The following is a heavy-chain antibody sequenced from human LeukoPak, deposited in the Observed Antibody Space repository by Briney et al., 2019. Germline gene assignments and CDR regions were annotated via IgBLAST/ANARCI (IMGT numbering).Heavy chain of an antibody. CDR3: AREEAGSDAFDY. D-gene: IGHD3-10*01. V-gene: IGHV3-21*01. CDR2: ISSSSSHI. CDR1: GFTFSTYV. Sequence: GGSLRLSCAASGFTFSTYVMNWVRQAPGKGLEWVSVISSSSSHIYYADSVKGRFTISRDNAKNSLYLQMNSLRAEDTAVYYCAREEAGSDAFDYWGQGTLITVS. J-gene: IGHJ4*02.